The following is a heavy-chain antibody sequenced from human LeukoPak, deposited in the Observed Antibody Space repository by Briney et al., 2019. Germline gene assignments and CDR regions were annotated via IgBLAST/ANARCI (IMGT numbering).Heavy chain of an antibody. Sequence: SETLSFTCAVSGGSISSSNWWSWVRQPPGKGLEWIGEIYHSGSTNYNPSLKSRVTISVDKSKNQFSLKLSSVTAADTAVYYCARDRYCSSTSCYLYYYYYGMDVWGQGTTVTVSS. CDR2: IYHSGST. J-gene: IGHJ6*02. V-gene: IGHV4-4*02. CDR3: ARDRYCSSTSCYLYYYYYGMDV. CDR1: GGSISSSNW. D-gene: IGHD2-2*01.